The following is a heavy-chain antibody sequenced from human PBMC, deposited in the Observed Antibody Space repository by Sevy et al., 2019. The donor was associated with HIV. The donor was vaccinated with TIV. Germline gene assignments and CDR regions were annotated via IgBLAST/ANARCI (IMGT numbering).Heavy chain of an antibody. J-gene: IGHJ6*02. D-gene: IGHD3-9*01. Sequence: GGSLRLSCVVSGITFSTSGMHWVRQAPGKGLEWVAVISYHGREKFYAESVKGRSTITRDNSKNMLYLQRISLSAEDTVVYYCSKDFTGYNGMDVWGQGTMVTVSS. CDR2: ISYHGREK. V-gene: IGHV3-30*18. CDR3: SKDFTGYNGMDV. CDR1: GITFSTSG.